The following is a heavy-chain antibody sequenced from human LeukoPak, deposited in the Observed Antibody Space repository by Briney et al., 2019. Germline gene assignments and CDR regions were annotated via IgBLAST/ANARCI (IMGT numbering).Heavy chain of an antibody. CDR2: ISYDRSNK. CDR3: ASWVDIARNDY. J-gene: IGHJ4*02. CDR1: GFTFSSYA. Sequence: GGSLRLSCAASGFTFSSYAMHWVRQAPGKGLEWVAVISYDRSNKYYADSVKGRFTISRDNSKNTLYLQMNSLRAEDTAVYYCASWVDIARNDYWGQGTLVTVSS. V-gene: IGHV3-30*04. D-gene: IGHD6-13*01.